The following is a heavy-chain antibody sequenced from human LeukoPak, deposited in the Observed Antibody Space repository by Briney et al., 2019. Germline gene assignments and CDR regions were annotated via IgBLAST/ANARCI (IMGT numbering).Heavy chain of an antibody. Sequence: GSVKVSCKASGYTFINHGISWVRQAPGQGLEWMGWTSTYNTNYIQKLQGRVTMTTDTSTSTAYMELRGLRSDDTAVYYCAKGSSGWSLDYWGQGTLVTVSS. D-gene: IGHD6-19*01. V-gene: IGHV1-18*01. CDR2: TSTYNT. CDR1: GYTFINHG. J-gene: IGHJ4*02. CDR3: AKGSSGWSLDY.